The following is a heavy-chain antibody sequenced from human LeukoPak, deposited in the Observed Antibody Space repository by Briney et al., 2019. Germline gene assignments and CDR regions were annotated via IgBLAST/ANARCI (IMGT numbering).Heavy chain of an antibody. J-gene: IGHJ4*02. D-gene: IGHD3-22*01. CDR2: ISAYNGNT. Sequence: ASVKVSCKASGYTFTNYAMNWVRQAPGQGLEWMGWISAYNGNTNYAQKLQGRVTMTTDTSTSTAYMELRSLRSDDTAVYYCARPTYYYDSSGYYFDYWGQGTLVTVSS. CDR1: GYTFTNYA. CDR3: ARPTYYYDSSGYYFDY. V-gene: IGHV1-18*01.